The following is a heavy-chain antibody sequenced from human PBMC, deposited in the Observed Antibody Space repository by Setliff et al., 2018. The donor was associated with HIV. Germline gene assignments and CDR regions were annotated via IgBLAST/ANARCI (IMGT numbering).Heavy chain of an antibody. Sequence: SETLSLTCTLSGFSISSDGFYWNWIRQRPGKGLDWIGYIYNSGSTYYNPSLKSRANISVDTSKNQFSLNLSSVTAADTAVYYCARRLYIGFFDYWGQGTLVTVSS. D-gene: IGHD2-8*01. CDR1: GFSISSDGFY. V-gene: IGHV4-31*03. J-gene: IGHJ4*02. CDR2: IYNSGST. CDR3: ARRLYIGFFDY.